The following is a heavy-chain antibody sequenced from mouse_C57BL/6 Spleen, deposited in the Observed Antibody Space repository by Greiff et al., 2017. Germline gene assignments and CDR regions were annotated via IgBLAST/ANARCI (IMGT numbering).Heavy chain of an antibody. CDR1: GYTFTGYW. CDR2: ILPGSGST. J-gene: IGHJ4*01. V-gene: IGHV1-9*01. CDR3: ARREYYGSSRYYYAMDY. Sequence: VQLQQSGAELMKPGASVKLSCKATGYTFTGYWIEWVKQRPGHGLEWIGEILPGSGSTNYNEKFKGKATFTADTSSNTAYMQLSSLTTEDSAIYYCARREYYGSSRYYYAMDYWGQGTSVTVSS. D-gene: IGHD1-1*01.